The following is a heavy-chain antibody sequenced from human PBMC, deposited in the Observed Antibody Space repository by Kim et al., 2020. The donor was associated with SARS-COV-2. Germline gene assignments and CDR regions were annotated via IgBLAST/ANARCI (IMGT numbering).Heavy chain of an antibody. Sequence: GGSLRLSCAASGFAFDTYAMSWVRQAPGKGLEWVSAILYNSAATYYADSVKGRFTISRDNSKKTMYLLMDSLRAEDAAVYYCVTAAQIVAPDRKWWGQGTLVTVSS. CDR2: ILYNSAAT. V-gene: IGHV3-23*01. CDR3: VTAAQIVAPDRKW. CDR1: GFAFDTYA. D-gene: IGHD2-2*01. J-gene: IGHJ1*01.